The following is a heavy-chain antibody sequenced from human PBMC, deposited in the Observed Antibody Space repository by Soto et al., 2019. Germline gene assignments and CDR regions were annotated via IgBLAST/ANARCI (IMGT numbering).Heavy chain of an antibody. J-gene: IGHJ1*01. CDR2: IYYSGST. V-gene: IGHV4-59*01. D-gene: IGHD4-17*01. CDR3: ARGPYGDYPEYFQH. CDR1: GGSISSYY. Sequence: PSETLSLTCTVSGGSISSYYWSWIRQPPGKGLEWIGYIYYSGSTNYNPSLKSRVTISVDPSKNQFSLKLSSVTAADTAVYYCARGPYGDYPEYFQHWGQGTLVTVSS.